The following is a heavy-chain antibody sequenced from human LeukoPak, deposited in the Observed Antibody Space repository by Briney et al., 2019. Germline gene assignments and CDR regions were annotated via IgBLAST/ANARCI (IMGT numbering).Heavy chain of an antibody. J-gene: IGHJ4*02. CDR3: ARAGSEGIAATNFDY. V-gene: IGHV4-34*01. CDR1: GGSFSGYY. Sequence: SETLSLTCAVYGGSFSGYYWSWIRQPPGKGLEWIGEINHSGSTNYNPSLKSRVTISVDTSKNQFSLKLSSVTAADTAVYYCARAGSEGIAATNFDYWGQGTLVTVSS. CDR2: INHSGST. D-gene: IGHD2-15*01.